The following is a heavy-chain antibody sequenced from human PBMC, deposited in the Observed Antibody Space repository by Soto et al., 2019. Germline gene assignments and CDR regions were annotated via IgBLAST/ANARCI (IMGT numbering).Heavy chain of an antibody. Sequence: SLKVSCKASGGTFSSYAISWVRQAPGQGLEWMGGIIPIFGTANYAQKFQGRVTITADESTSTAYMELSSLRSEDTAVYYCARGQVTGTPTGYWGQGTLVTVSS. CDR2: IIPIFGTA. CDR1: GGTFSSYA. D-gene: IGHD1-7*01. V-gene: IGHV1-69*13. CDR3: ARGQVTGTPTGY. J-gene: IGHJ4*02.